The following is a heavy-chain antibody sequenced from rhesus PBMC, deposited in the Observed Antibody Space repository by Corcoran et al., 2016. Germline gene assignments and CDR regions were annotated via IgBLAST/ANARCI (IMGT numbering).Heavy chain of an antibody. CDR1: GYSISSGYD. CDR2: SYGSTGST. V-gene: IGHV4-76*01. D-gene: IGHD2-21*01. Sequence: QVQLQESGPGVVKPSATLSLTCAVSGYSISSGYDWSWIRQPPGKGLEWIGYSYGSTGSTNYNPSLKKRVTISKDTSKNQFSLKLSSVTAADTAVYYCARTGGVFDYWGQGVLVTVSS. CDR3: ARTGGVFDY. J-gene: IGHJ4*01.